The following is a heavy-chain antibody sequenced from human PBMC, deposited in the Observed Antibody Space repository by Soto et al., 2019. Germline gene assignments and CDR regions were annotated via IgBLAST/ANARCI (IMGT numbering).Heavy chain of an antibody. Sequence: GESLKISCKGSGYSFTSYWIGWVRQMPGKGLEWMGIIYPGDSDTRYSPSFQGQVTISADKSISTAYLQWSSLKASDTAMYYCARSMARGVMGDAFDIWGQGTMVTVSS. CDR3: ARSMARGVMGDAFDI. CDR1: GYSFTSYW. V-gene: IGHV5-51*01. D-gene: IGHD3-10*01. CDR2: IYPGDSDT. J-gene: IGHJ3*02.